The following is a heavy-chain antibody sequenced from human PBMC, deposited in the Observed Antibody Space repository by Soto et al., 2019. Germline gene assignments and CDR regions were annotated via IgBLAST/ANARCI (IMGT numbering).Heavy chain of an antibody. CDR3: ARPLGWRDAFDI. CDR2: IKQDGSDE. Sequence: GGSLKLSCAASGFTFSAHLMSWVRQAPGKGLEWVANIKQDGSDEYYVDSVKGRFTISRDNAKNSLYLQMNSLRAEDTAVYYCARPLGWRDAFDIWGQGT. V-gene: IGHV3-7*01. D-gene: IGHD6-19*01. J-gene: IGHJ3*02. CDR1: GFTFSAHL.